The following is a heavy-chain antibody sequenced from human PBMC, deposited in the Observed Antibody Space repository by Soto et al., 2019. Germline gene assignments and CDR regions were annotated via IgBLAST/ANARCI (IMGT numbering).Heavy chain of an antibody. J-gene: IGHJ4*02. CDR1: GYAFTTYG. Sequence: QVHLVQSGAEVKKPGASVKVSCQGSGYAFTTYGITWVRQAPGQGLEWMGWISAHNGNTNYAQKLQGRVTVTRDTPWITAYMEMRSLIYDDTAVYGCARGRYGDYWGQGDRVTVSS. CDR2: ISAHNGNT. CDR3: ARGRYGDY. V-gene: IGHV1-18*01. D-gene: IGHD1-1*01.